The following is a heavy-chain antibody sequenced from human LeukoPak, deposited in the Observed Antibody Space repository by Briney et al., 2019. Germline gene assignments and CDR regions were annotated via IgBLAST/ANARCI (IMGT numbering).Heavy chain of an antibody. CDR3: ARDSAEYDFDY. Sequence: GGSLRLSCVASGFTFSTSRRNWVRQAPGKGLEWVSSISSGSNYIYNADSVKGRFTISRDNAKNSLYLQMNSLRAEDTAVYYCARDSAEYDFDYWGQGTLVTVSS. J-gene: IGHJ4*02. CDR1: GFTFSTSR. D-gene: IGHD3-3*01. V-gene: IGHV3-21*01. CDR2: ISSGSNYI.